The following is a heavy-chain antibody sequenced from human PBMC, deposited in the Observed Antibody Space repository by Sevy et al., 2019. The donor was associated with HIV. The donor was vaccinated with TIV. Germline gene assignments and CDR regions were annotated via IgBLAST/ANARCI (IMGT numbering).Heavy chain of an antibody. CDR1: GFTFSSYW. D-gene: IGHD2-2*01. Sequence: GGSLRLSCAASGFTFSSYWMSWVRQAPGKGLEWVANIKQDGSEKYYVDSVKGRFTISRDNAKNSLYLQMNSLRAEDTAVYYCARARYCSSTSCYHHGGAFDIWGQGTLVTVSS. V-gene: IGHV3-7*04. CDR3: ARARYCSSTSCYHHGGAFDI. CDR2: IKQDGSEK. J-gene: IGHJ4*02.